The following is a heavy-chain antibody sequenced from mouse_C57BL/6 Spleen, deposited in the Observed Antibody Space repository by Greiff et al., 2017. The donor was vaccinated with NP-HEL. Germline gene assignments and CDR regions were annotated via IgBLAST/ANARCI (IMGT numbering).Heavy chain of an antibody. J-gene: IGHJ2*01. CDR2: INPNNGGT. D-gene: IGHD1-1*01. Sequence: VQLQQSGPELVKPGASVKISCKASGYTFTDYYMNWVKQSHGKSLEWIGDINPNNGGTSYNQKFKGKATLTVDKSPSTAYMELRSLTSEDSAVYYCAREVGSTTVVAYYFDYWGQGTTLTVSS. CDR3: AREVGSTTVVAYYFDY. CDR1: GYTFTDYY. V-gene: IGHV1-26*01.